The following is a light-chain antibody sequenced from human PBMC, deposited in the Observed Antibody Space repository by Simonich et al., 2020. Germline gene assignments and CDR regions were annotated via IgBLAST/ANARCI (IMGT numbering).Light chain of an antibody. CDR2: YKSDYDK. Sequence: QAVLTQPASLSASPGASARLTCTLRSGINVGTYRIYWYQQKPGSPPQYLLRYKSDYDKQQGSGVPSRFSGSKDASANAGILLISGLQSEDEADYYCMIWHSSAWVFGGGTKLTVL. J-gene: IGLJ3*02. CDR1: SGINVGTYR. V-gene: IGLV5-45*01. CDR3: MIWHSSAWV.